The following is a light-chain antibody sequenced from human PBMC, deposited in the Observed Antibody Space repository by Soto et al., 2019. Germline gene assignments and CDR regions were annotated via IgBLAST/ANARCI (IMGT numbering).Light chain of an antibody. J-gene: IGKJ1*01. Sequence: EIVLTQSPLSLPVTPGEPASISCSSSQSLLNSNGNNFLDWYLQKPGQSPQLLIYLASNRASGVPDRFSGSGSGTYFTLNITRVEAVDVGVYYCMQAIQTRPGWTFGQGTKVEIK. CDR2: LAS. CDR3: MQAIQTRPGWT. V-gene: IGKV2-28*01. CDR1: QSLLNSNGNNF.